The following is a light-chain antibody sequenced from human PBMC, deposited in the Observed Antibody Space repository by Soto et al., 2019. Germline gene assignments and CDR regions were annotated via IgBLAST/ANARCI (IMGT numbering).Light chain of an antibody. CDR2: GAS. Sequence: EVVMTQSPATLYVSPGERVTLSCRASQAVGYNLAWYQHKPGQAPRLLIYGASTRVTGIPTRFSGSGSGTEFTLTISSLQSEDFGVYYCQQFGSSIPHTFGQGTKLEIK. CDR3: QQFGSSIPHT. V-gene: IGKV3-15*01. J-gene: IGKJ2*01. CDR1: QAVGYN.